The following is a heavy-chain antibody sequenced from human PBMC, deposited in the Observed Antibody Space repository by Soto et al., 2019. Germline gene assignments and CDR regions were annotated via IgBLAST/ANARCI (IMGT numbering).Heavy chain of an antibody. CDR1: GGTFSSYA. V-gene: IGHV1-69*13. J-gene: IGHJ6*02. CDR2: IIPIFGTA. D-gene: IGHD2-15*01. CDR3: ARASVIGGLRGGVLHYQDYYYGMDV. Sequence: ASVKVSCKASGGTFSSYAISWVRQAPGQGLEWMGGIIPIFGTANYAQKFQGRVTITADESTSTAYMELSSLRSEDTAVYYCARASVIGGLRGGVLHYQDYYYGMDVWGQGTTVTVSS.